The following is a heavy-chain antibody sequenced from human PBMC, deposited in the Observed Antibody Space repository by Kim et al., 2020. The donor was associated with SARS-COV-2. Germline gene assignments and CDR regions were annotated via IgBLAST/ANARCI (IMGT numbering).Heavy chain of an antibody. V-gene: IGHV3-53*01. Sequence: ADTVKSRFTISRENSQNTLYLQMHSLRAEDTAVYYCARGATAPPGFDYWGQGTLVTVSS. CDR3: ARGATAPPGFDY. J-gene: IGHJ4*02. D-gene: IGHD5-12*01.